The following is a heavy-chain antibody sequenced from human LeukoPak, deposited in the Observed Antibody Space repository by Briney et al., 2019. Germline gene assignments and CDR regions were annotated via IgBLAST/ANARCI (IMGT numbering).Heavy chain of an antibody. CDR2: INPNSGGT. CDR1: GYTFTGYY. CDR3: ARDAYYDSSGYYYDY. J-gene: IGHJ4*02. V-gene: IGHV1-2*06. Sequence: ASVKVSCKASGYTFTGYYMLWVRQAPGQGLEWMGRINPNSGGTNYAQKFQGRVTMTRDTSISTAYMELSRLRSDDTAVYYCARDAYYDSSGYYYDYWGQGTLVTVSS. D-gene: IGHD3-22*01.